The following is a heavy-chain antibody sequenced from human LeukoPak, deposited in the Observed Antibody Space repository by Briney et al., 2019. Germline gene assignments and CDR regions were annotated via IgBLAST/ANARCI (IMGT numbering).Heavy chain of an antibody. CDR1: AFTFSSYS. D-gene: IGHD3-9*01. J-gene: IGHJ4*02. CDR2: ISSSGSYI. CDR3: AREGGYYDILTGYFGGNYDY. V-gene: IGHV3-21*01. Sequence: GGSLRLSCAASAFTFSSYSMNWVRQAPGKGLEWVSSISSSGSYIYYADSVKGRFTISRDNARKSLYLQMNSLRAEDTAVYYCAREGGYYDILTGYFGGNYDYWGQGTLVTVSS.